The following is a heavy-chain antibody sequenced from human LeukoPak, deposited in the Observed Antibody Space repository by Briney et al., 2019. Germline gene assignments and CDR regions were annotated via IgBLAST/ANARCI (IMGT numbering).Heavy chain of an antibody. CDR1: GFTFSSYG. CDR2: IWYDGSNK. J-gene: IGHJ3*02. Sequence: GRSLRLSCAASGFTFSSYGMHWVRQAPGKGLEWVAVIWYDGSNKYYADSVKGRFTISRDNSKDTLYLQMNSLRAEDTAVYYCARALGAYAFDIWGQGTMVTVSS. CDR3: ARALGAYAFDI. D-gene: IGHD3-16*01. V-gene: IGHV3-33*01.